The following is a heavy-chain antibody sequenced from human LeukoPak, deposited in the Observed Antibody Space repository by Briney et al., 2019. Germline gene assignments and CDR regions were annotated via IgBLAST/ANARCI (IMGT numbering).Heavy chain of an antibody. D-gene: IGHD5-18*01. CDR3: ARDRGYGYLFDY. CDR2: INRDGSST. J-gene: IGHJ4*02. V-gene: IGHV3-74*01. Sequence: GGSLGLSCAASGFTFSSYWMHWVRKAPGKGLVWGSRINRDGSSTSYADSVKGRFNISRNNAKNTLYLQMNSLRAEDTAVYYCARDRGYGYLFDYWGQGTLVTVSS. CDR1: GFTFSSYW.